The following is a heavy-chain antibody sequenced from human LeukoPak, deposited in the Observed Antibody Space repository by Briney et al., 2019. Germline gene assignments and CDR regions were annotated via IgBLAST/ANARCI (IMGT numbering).Heavy chain of an antibody. J-gene: IGHJ5*02. CDR2: IIPIFGTA. CDR1: GGTFSSYA. Sequence: ASVKVSCKASGGTFSSYAISWVRQAPGQGPEWMGGIIPIFGTANYAQKFQGRVTITADESTSTAYMELSSLRSEDTAVYYCARAGDIVVVPAAMGWFDPWGQGTLVTVSS. V-gene: IGHV1-69*01. CDR3: ARAGDIVVVPAAMGWFDP. D-gene: IGHD2-2*01.